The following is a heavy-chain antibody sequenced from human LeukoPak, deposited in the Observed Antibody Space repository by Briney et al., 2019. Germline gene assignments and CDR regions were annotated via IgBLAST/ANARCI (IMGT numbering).Heavy chain of an antibody. D-gene: IGHD1/OR15-1a*01. J-gene: IGHJ3*02. V-gene: IGHV3-21*01. CDR1: GFTFSSYS. CDR2: ISSSSSSI. Sequence: GGSLRLSCAASGFTFSSYSMNWVRQAPGKGLEWVSSISSSSSSINNADSVNGRFTISRDNTKNSLYLQMNSLRAEDTAVYYCAREAYNWNIDVFDIWGQGTMVTVSS. CDR3: AREAYNWNIDVFDI.